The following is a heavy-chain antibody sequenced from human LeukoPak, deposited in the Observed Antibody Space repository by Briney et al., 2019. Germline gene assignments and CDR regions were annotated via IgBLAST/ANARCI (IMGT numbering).Heavy chain of an antibody. J-gene: IGHJ4*02. V-gene: IGHV3-15*01. Sequence: GGSLRLSCAASGFTFSNARMSWVRQAPGKGLEWVGRIKSKTDGGTTDYAAPVKGRFTISRDDSKNTLYLQMNSLKTEDTAVYYCTTEEVVYPGRFDYWGQGTLVTVSS. CDR1: GFTFSNAR. CDR2: IKSKTDGGTT. CDR3: TTEEVVYPGRFDY. D-gene: IGHD2-2*01.